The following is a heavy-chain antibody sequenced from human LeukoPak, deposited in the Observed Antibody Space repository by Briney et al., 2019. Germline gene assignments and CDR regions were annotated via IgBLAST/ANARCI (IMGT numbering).Heavy chain of an antibody. Sequence: TSETLSLTCTVSGGSISSGDYYWSWIRQPPGKGLEWIGYIYYSGSTYYNPSLKSRVTMSVDTSKNQFSLKLSSVTAADTAVYYCARARLTRHYYDSSGYRPHAFDIWGQGTMVTVSS. CDR3: ARARLTRHYYDSSGYRPHAFDI. D-gene: IGHD3-22*01. J-gene: IGHJ3*02. V-gene: IGHV4-30-4*01. CDR2: IYYSGST. CDR1: GGSISSGDYY.